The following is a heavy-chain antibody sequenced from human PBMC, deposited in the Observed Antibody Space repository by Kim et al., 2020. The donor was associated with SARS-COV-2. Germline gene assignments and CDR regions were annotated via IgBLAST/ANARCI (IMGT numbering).Heavy chain of an antibody. J-gene: IGHJ4*02. CDR2: IIPILGIA. V-gene: IGHV1-69*04. D-gene: IGHD5-18*01. Sequence: SVKVSCKASGGTFSSYAISWVRQAPGQGLEWMGRIIPILGIANYAQKFQGRVTITADKSTSTAYMELSSLRSEDTAVYYCARGDTAMALWYFDYWGQGTLVPVSS. CDR1: GGTFSSYA. CDR3: ARGDTAMALWYFDY.